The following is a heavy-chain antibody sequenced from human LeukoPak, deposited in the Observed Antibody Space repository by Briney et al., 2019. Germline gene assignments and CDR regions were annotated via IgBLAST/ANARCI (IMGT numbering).Heavy chain of an antibody. CDR1: GGSISSYY. CDR2: IYTSGST. D-gene: IGHD3-9*01. Sequence: PSETLSLTCTVSGGSISSYYWSWIRQPAGKGLEWIGRIYTSGSTNYNPPLKSRDTMSVDTSKNQFSLKLSSVTAADTAVYYCAREGGVLRYPSYFDYWGQGTLVTVSS. CDR3: AREGGVLRYPSYFDY. V-gene: IGHV4-4*07. J-gene: IGHJ4*02.